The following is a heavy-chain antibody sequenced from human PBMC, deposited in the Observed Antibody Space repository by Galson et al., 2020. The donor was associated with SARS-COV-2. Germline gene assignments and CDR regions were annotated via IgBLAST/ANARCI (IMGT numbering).Heavy chain of an antibody. CDR2: IYYTGST. V-gene: IGHV4-39*01. D-gene: IGHD3-16*01. CDR1: GGSISSGNSY. J-gene: IGHJ4*02. CDR3: VSEWGTQSVEMPTLRRAWFS. Sequence: SETLSLTCRVSGGSISSGNSYWGWVRQPPGKGLEWIGSIYYTGSTYYNPSLKSRYTISVDTSKNQFSLRLSSMTAADPAMYYCVSEWGTQSVEMPTLRRAWFSWGKGTRVTVSS.